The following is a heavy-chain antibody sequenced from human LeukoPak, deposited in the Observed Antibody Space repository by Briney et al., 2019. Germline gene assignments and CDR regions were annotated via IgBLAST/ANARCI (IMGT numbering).Heavy chain of an antibody. D-gene: IGHD6-13*01. Sequence: SETLSLTCAVYVGSFSGYYWSWIRQPPGTGREWIGEINHSGSTNYNPSLTSRVTISVDTSKNQFSLKLSSVTAADTAVYYCARGGQPGMDVWGQGTTVTVSS. CDR3: ARGGQPGMDV. J-gene: IGHJ6*02. V-gene: IGHV4-34*01. CDR2: INHSGST. CDR1: VGSFSGYY.